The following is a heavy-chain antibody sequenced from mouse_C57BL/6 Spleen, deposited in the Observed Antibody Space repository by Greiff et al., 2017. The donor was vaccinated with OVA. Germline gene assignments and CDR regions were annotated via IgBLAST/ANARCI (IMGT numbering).Heavy chain of an antibody. V-gene: IGHV1-85*01. D-gene: IGHD2-1*01. CDR1: GYTFTSYD. CDR2: IYPRDGST. Sequence: QVQLQQSGPELVKPGASVKLSCKASGYTFTSYDINWVKQRPGQGLEWIGWIYPRDGSTKYTAKFKGKATLTVDTSSSTAYMELHSLTSEDSAVYVCARKDYYGNRAWFAYWGQGTLVTASA. J-gene: IGHJ3*01. CDR3: ARKDYYGNRAWFAY.